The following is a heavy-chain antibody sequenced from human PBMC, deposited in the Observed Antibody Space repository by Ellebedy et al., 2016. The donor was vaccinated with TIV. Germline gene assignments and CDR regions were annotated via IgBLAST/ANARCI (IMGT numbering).Heavy chain of an antibody. CDR2: IKQDGSEK. J-gene: IGHJ4*02. Sequence: GESLKISCAASGFTFSNYWMSWVRQAPGKGLEWVANIKQDGSEKYYVDSVKGRFSISRDNAKNSMYLQMNSLRDEDTAVYYCARDQWLGRAYYFDYWGQGTLPTVSS. CDR1: GFTFSNYW. V-gene: IGHV3-7*01. CDR3: ARDQWLGRAYYFDY. D-gene: IGHD6-19*01.